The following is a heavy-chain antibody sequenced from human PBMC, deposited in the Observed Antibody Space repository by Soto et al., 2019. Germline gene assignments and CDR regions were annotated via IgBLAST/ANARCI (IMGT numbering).Heavy chain of an antibody. D-gene: IGHD3-9*01. J-gene: IGHJ2*01. V-gene: IGHV4-34*01. Sequence: QVQLQQWGAGPLRPLETLSLTCGVSGGSFSGYYWAWIRQSPGKGLEWIGEINDRGSHNYNPSLKSRVSISVDTSKNHYSLNLRSVTAADTAVYYCARESHDILTGPPWVWYFDLWGRGTLVTVSS. CDR2: INDRGSH. CDR3: ARESHDILTGPPWVWYFDL. CDR1: GGSFSGYY.